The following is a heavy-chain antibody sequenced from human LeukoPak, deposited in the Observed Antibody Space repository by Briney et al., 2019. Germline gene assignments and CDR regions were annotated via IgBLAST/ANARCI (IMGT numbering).Heavy chain of an antibody. J-gene: IGHJ4*02. V-gene: IGHV1-2*02. D-gene: IGHD2-2*01. Sequence: GASVKVSCEASGYTFTGYYMHWVRQAPGQGLEWMGWINPNSGGTNYAQKFQGRVTMTRDTSISTAYMELSSLRSDDTAVYYCAREEGYCSTTSCSAPFDYWGQGALVTVSS. CDR3: AREEGYCSTTSCSAPFDY. CDR1: GYTFTGYY. CDR2: INPNSGGT.